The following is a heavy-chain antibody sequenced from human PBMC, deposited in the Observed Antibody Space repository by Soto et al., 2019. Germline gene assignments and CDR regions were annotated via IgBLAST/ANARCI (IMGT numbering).Heavy chain of an antibody. CDR2: ISSSSSYT. Sequence: GGSLRLSCAASGFTFSDYYMSWIRQAPGKGLEWVSYISSSSSYTNYADSVKGRFTISRDNAKNSLYLQMNSLRAEDTAVYYCARDGFRYYYGSGSYIDAFDIWGQGTMVT. J-gene: IGHJ3*02. CDR3: ARDGFRYYYGSGSYIDAFDI. D-gene: IGHD3-10*01. CDR1: GFTFSDYY. V-gene: IGHV3-11*05.